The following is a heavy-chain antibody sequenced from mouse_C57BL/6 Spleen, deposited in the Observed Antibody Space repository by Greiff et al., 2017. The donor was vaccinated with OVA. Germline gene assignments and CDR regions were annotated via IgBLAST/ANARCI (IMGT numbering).Heavy chain of an antibody. D-gene: IGHD1-1*01. V-gene: IGHV1-52*01. J-gene: IGHJ4*01. Sequence: QVQLQQSGAELVRPGSSVKLSCKASGYTFTSYWMHWVKQRPIQGLEWIGNIDPSDSETHYNQKFKDKATLTVDKSSSTAYMQLSSLTSEDSAVYYCARNYGSSLNAMDYWGQGTSVTVSS. CDR3: ARNYGSSLNAMDY. CDR1: GYTFTSYW. CDR2: IDPSDSET.